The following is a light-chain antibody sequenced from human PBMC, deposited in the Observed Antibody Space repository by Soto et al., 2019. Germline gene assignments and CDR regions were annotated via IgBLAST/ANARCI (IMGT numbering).Light chain of an antibody. Sequence: QSVLTHPPSVSAAPRQKVTISCSGSSSNIGNNYVSWYQQLPGTAPKLLIYDNNKRPSGIPDRFSGSKSGTSATLGITGLQTGDEADYYCGTWDSSLSAVFGGGTKLTVL. J-gene: IGLJ2*01. CDR1: SSNIGNNY. CDR2: DNN. CDR3: GTWDSSLSAV. V-gene: IGLV1-51*01.